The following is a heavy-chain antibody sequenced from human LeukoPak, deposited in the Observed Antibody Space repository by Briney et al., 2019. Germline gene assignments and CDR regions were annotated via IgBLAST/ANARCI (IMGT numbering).Heavy chain of an antibody. J-gene: IGHJ4*02. CDR2: IKYDGDEE. Sequence: GGSLRLSCAASGFTFSDYWMSWMRQAPGKGLEWVANIKYDGDEEYYVDSVKGRFTISRDNAKSSLYLQLNSLRVEDTAVYYCKSGGAAPGSFDNWGQGILVTVSS. D-gene: IGHD6-13*01. V-gene: IGHV3-7*01. CDR3: KSGGAAPGSFDN. CDR1: GFTFSDYW.